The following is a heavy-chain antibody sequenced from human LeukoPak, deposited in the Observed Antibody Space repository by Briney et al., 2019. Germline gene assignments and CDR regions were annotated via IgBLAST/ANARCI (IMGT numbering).Heavy chain of an antibody. CDR1: GFTFSNYW. D-gene: IGHD3-22*01. CDR3: ARDSSGLGAFDI. CDR2: IYSGGST. Sequence: PGGSLRLSCAASGFTFSNYWMSWVRQAPGKGLEWVSVIYSGGSTYYADSAKGRFTISRDNSKNTLYLQMNSLRAEDTAVYYCARDSSGLGAFDIWGQGTMVTVSS. V-gene: IGHV3-66*02. J-gene: IGHJ3*02.